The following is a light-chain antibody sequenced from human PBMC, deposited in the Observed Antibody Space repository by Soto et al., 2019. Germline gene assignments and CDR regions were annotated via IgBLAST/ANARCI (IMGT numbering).Light chain of an antibody. V-gene: IGKV1-5*01. Sequence: DIQMTQSPSTLSASLGYRGTITCRASQSISSWLAWYQQKPGKAPKLLIYDASSLESGVPSRFSGSGSGTEFTLTITSLQPDDFATYYCQQYNSYPWTFGQGTKVDIK. CDR1: QSISSW. J-gene: IGKJ1*01. CDR3: QQYNSYPWT. CDR2: DAS.